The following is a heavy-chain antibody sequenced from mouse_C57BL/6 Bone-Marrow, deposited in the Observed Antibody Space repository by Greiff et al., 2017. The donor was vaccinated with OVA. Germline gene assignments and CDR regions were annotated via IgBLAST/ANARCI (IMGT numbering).Heavy chain of an antibody. Sequence: EVQLQQSGPVLVKPGASVKMSRKASGYTFTDYYMNWVKQSHGKSLEWIGVINPYNGGTSYNQKFKGKATLTVDKSSSTAYMELNSLTSEDSAVYYCARKRETGTGGYYFDYWGQGTTLTVSS. J-gene: IGHJ2*01. CDR1: GYTFTDYY. CDR3: ARKRETGTGGYYFDY. D-gene: IGHD4-1*01. V-gene: IGHV1-19*01. CDR2: INPYNGGT.